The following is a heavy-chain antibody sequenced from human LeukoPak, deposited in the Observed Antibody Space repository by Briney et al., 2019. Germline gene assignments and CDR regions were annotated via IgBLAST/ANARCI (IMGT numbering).Heavy chain of an antibody. Sequence: ATVKISCKASGYTFTDYNIHWVQQAPGKGLEWVGRVDPEDGATMYAEKLQDRVTITADTSTDTTYMELRSLRSEDTAVYYCANLVVVIAATSFDYWGQGTLVTVSS. CDR2: VDPEDGAT. D-gene: IGHD2-15*01. CDR3: ANLVVVIAATSFDY. J-gene: IGHJ4*02. CDR1: GYTFTDYN. V-gene: IGHV1-69-2*01.